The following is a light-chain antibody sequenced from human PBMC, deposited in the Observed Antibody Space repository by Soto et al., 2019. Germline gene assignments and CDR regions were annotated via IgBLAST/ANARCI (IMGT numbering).Light chain of an antibody. Sequence: VLTQPPSASGTPGQRVTISCSGSSSNIATKSVNWYQQLPGTAPKLLIYSNSQRSSGVPDRFSGSKSGTSASLAIRGLQSEDEADYYCAAWDDSLNARYVFGTGTKLTVL. CDR1: SSNIATKS. CDR3: AAWDDSLNARYV. J-gene: IGLJ1*01. CDR2: SNS. V-gene: IGLV1-44*01.